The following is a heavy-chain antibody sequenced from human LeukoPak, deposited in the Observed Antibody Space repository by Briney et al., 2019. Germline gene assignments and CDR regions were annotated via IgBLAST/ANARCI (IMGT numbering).Heavy chain of an antibody. CDR1: GYTVTGSY. V-gene: IGHV1-2*02. CDR2: INPNSGGT. Sequence: ASVKVSCKASGYTVTGSYMPWVRQSPGQGLEWMGWINPNSGGTNYAQKFQGRVTMTRDTSISTAYMELSRLRSEDTAVYYCAISEVATTDYFDYLGQGTLVTVSS. J-gene: IGHJ4*02. D-gene: IGHD5-24*01. CDR3: AISEVATTDYFDY.